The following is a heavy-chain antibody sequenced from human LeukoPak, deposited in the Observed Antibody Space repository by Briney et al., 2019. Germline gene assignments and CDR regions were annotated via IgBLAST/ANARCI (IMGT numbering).Heavy chain of an antibody. CDR1: GGSISSGDYY. CDR3: ARGSTYYDFWSGYYKLLDGFDI. V-gene: IGHV4-30-4*01. J-gene: IGHJ3*02. D-gene: IGHD3-3*01. CDR2: IYYSGST. Sequence: SETLSLTCTVSGGSISSGDYYWSWIRQPPGKGLEWIGYIYYSGSTYYNPSLKSRVTISVDTSKNQFSLKLCSVTAADTAVYYCARGSTYYDFWSGYYKLLDGFDIWGQGTMVTVSS.